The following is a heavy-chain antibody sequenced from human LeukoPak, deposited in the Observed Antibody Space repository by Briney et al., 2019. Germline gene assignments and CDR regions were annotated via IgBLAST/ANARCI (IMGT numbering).Heavy chain of an antibody. J-gene: IGHJ4*02. Sequence: GGSLRLSCAASGFTFSSYGMHWVRQAPGKGLEWVAVISYDGSNKYYADSVKGRFTISRDNSKNTLYLQMNSLRAKDTAVYYCAKIRPWIQLWLEMDYWGQGTLVTVSS. CDR2: ISYDGSNK. V-gene: IGHV3-30*18. CDR1: GFTFSSYG. D-gene: IGHD5-18*01. CDR3: AKIRPWIQLWLEMDY.